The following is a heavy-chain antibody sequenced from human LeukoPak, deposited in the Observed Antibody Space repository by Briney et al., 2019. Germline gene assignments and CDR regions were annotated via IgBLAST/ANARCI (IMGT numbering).Heavy chain of an antibody. J-gene: IGHJ1*01. CDR2: IHYSGST. D-gene: IGHD1-26*01. CDR3: GRAHGYSGSYWALEH. CDR1: GDSISSGDYY. V-gene: IGHV4-30-4*01. Sequence: SETLSLTCTVSGDSISSGDYYWSWIRQPPGKGLEWIGYIHYSGSTHYNPSLKSRVTMSVDTSKNQFSLNLRSMTAADTAVYFCGRAHGYSGSYWALEHWDQGTLVTVSS.